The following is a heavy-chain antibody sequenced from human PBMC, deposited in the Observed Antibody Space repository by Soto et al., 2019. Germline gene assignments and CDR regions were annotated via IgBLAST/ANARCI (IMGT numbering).Heavy chain of an antibody. D-gene: IGHD3-9*01. V-gene: IGHV3-48*03. Sequence: PGASLRLSCAVSGFNVGDYEMNCVRQSPGKGLEWICMITSAGTVFYYAGSVRGRFSISRDEAENSRGLQMYRLRAEDTAIYFFARGRYALAVWGQGTTVTVSS. CDR3: ARGRYALAV. CDR2: ITSAGTVF. J-gene: IGHJ6*02. CDR1: GFNVGDYE.